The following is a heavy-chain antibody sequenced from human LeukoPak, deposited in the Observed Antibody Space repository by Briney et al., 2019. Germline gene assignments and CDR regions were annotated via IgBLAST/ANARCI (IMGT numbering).Heavy chain of an antibody. Sequence: GGSLRLSCAASGFTFSSYGMHWVRQAPGKGLEWVAVIRYDGSNKYYADSVKGRFTISRDNSKNTLYLQMNSLRDEDTAVYYCTYSSSGWQDDAFDIWGQGTMVTVSS. V-gene: IGHV3-30*02. CDR2: IRYDGSNK. J-gene: IGHJ3*02. D-gene: IGHD6-19*01. CDR3: TYSSSGWQDDAFDI. CDR1: GFTFSSYG.